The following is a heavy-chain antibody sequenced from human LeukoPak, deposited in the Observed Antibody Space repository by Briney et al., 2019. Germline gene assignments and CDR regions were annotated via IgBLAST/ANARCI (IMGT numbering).Heavy chain of an antibody. Sequence: PSETLSLTCTVSGGSVYTYYWSWIRQPPGKGLEWIGYVYHTGSTNYNPSLKSRVTISEDTSKNQISLKLSSVTAADTAVYYCARHGLRDSSGYYWGTWGQGTLVTVSS. CDR3: ARHGLRDSSGYYWGT. CDR1: GGSVYTYY. J-gene: IGHJ5*02. CDR2: VYHTGST. V-gene: IGHV4-59*08. D-gene: IGHD3-22*01.